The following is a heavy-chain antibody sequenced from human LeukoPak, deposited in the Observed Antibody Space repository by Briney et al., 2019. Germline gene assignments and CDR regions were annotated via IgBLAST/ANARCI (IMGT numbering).Heavy chain of an antibody. CDR1: GGSISSYY. CDR3: ARAPDSSGYYPDYFDY. Sequence: SETLSLTRTVSGGSISSYYWSWIRQPPGKGLEWIGYIYYSGSTNYNPSLKSRVTISVDTSKNQFSLKLSSVTAADTAVYYCARAPDSSGYYPDYFDYWGQGTLVTVSS. CDR2: IYYSGST. J-gene: IGHJ4*02. D-gene: IGHD3-22*01. V-gene: IGHV4-59*01.